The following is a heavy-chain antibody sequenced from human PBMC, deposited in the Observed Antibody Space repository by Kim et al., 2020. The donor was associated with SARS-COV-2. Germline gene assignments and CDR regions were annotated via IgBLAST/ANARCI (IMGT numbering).Heavy chain of an antibody. CDR2: ISYDGSNK. Sequence: GGSLRLSCVASGFIFSSYGMHWVRQAPGKGLEWVAVISYDGSNKYYADSVKGRFTISRDNSKNTLYLQVNSLRAEDTAVYYCAKDRAGYGDAFDFWGQGT. D-gene: IGHD4-17*01. V-gene: IGHV3-30*18. J-gene: IGHJ4*02. CDR1: GFIFSSYG. CDR3: AKDRAGYGDAFDF.